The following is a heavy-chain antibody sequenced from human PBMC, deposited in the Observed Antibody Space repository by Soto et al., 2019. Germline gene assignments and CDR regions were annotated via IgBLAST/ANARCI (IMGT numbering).Heavy chain of an antibody. J-gene: IGHJ4*02. Sequence: QVQLQESGPGLVKPSETLSLTCTVSGGSISSYYWSWIRQPPGKGLEWIGYIYYSGSTNYNPSLKSRVTISVDASKNQFSLKLSSVTAADTAVYYCASSSPRDFWSGLYRSWGQGTLVTVSS. CDR1: GGSISSYY. CDR2: IYYSGST. V-gene: IGHV4-59*01. CDR3: ASSSPRDFWSGLYRS. D-gene: IGHD3-3*01.